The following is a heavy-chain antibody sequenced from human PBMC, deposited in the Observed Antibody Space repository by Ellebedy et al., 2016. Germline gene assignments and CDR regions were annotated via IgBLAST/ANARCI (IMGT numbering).Heavy chain of an antibody. J-gene: IGHJ4*02. Sequence: GESLKISXKASGFIFTNFWIGWVRQKPGKGLEWMGMIYAGDSDTRYSPSFRGQVTISADKSISTAYLQWSSLRASDTAMYYCARQGTGVTLDFWGQGTLVTVSS. V-gene: IGHV5-51*01. CDR3: ARQGTGVTLDF. CDR2: IYAGDSDT. D-gene: IGHD3-3*01. CDR1: GFIFTNFW.